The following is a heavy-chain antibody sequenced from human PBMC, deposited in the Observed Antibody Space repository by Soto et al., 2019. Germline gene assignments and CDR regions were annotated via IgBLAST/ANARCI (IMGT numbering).Heavy chain of an antibody. V-gene: IGHV1-8*01. J-gene: IGHJ6*03. CDR1: GYTFTSYD. CDR3: ARRTTVTTGPYPYYMDV. D-gene: IGHD4-17*01. Sequence: GASVKVSWKASGYTFTSYDINWVRQATGQGLEWMGWMNPNSGNTGYAQKFQGRVTMTRNTSISTAYMELSSLRSEDTAVYYCARRTTVTTGPYPYYMDVWGKGTTVTVSS. CDR2: MNPNSGNT.